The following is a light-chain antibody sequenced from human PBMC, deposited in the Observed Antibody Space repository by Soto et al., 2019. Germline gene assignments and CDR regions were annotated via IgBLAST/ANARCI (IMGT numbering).Light chain of an antibody. CDR2: DVN. CDR1: NSDIGNYNY. J-gene: IGLJ1*01. Sequence: QSALTQPRSVSGSPGQSVTITCTGTNSDIGNYNYVSWYQQHPPKAPKLIISDVNKRPSGVPDRFSGSKSGNTASLTISGLQVDDEADYYCCSFAGSHTYYVFGTGTKLTVL. CDR3: CSFAGSHTYYV. V-gene: IGLV2-11*01.